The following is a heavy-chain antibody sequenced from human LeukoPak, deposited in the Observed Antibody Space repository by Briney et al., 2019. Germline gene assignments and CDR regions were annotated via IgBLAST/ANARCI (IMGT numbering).Heavy chain of an antibody. V-gene: IGHV3-23*01. D-gene: IGHD6-19*01. CDR1: GFTFSSYA. Sequence: GGSLRLSCAASGFTFSSYAMSWVRQAPGKGLEWVSAISGSGGSTYYADSVKGRFTISRDNSKNTLYLQMNSLRAEDTAVYYCAKDRGYSSGWYIWGPGDYWGQGTLVTVSS. CDR3: AKDRGYSSGWYIWGPGDY. J-gene: IGHJ4*02. CDR2: ISGSGGST.